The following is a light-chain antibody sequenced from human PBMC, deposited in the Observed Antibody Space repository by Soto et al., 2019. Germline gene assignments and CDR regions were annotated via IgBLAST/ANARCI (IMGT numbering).Light chain of an antibody. J-gene: IGKJ3*01. V-gene: IGKV3-20*01. CDR1: QSVSANY. CDR3: HHYGSSPFT. Sequence: EVVLTQSPATLSLSPGERATLSCRANQSVSANYLAWYQQKPGQAPRLLIYGASSRATGIPDRFSGSGSGTDFTLTISRLEPEDFALFYCHHYGSSPFTFGPGTKVDIK. CDR2: GAS.